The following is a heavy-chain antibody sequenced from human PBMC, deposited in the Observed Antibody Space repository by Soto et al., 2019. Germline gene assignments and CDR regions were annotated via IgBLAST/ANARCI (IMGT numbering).Heavy chain of an antibody. Sequence: PSETLSLTCTVSGASMSDYYGTWIRQPPGRGLERIGFMHSSGNANYSSSLKGRATISVDTYNNQFSLILTSVTAADTAVYYCVRSGHTFGGVIWGQGTLVTVSS. V-gene: IGHV4-59*01. CDR1: GASMSDYY. CDR2: MHSSGNA. D-gene: IGHD3-16*01. J-gene: IGHJ4*02. CDR3: VRSGHTFGGVI.